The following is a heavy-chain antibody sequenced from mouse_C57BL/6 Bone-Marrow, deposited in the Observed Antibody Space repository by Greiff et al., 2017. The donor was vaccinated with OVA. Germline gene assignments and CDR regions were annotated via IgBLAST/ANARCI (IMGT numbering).Heavy chain of an antibody. CDR3: AEGGGITTVVARNY. D-gene: IGHD1-1*01. CDR1: GYSFTDYN. CDR2: INPNYGTT. J-gene: IGHJ2*01. Sequence: VQLKQSGPELVKPGASVKISCKASGYSFTDYNMNWVKQSNGKSLEWIGVINPNYGTTSYNQKFKGKATLTVDQSSSTAYMQLNSLTSEDSAVYYCAEGGGITTVVARNYWGQGTTLTVSS. V-gene: IGHV1-39*01.